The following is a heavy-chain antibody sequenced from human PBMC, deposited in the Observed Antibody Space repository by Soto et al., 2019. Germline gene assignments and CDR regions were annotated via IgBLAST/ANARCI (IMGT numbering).Heavy chain of an antibody. V-gene: IGHV1-8*01. CDR2: MNPNSGNT. D-gene: IGHD2-15*01. J-gene: IGHJ6*03. CDR3: AREGYCSGGSCYYYYYMDV. CDR1: GYTFTSYD. Sequence: ASVKVCCKASGYTFTSYDINWVRQATGQGLEWMGWMNPNSGNTGYAQKFQGRVTMTRNTSISTAYMELSSLRSEDTAVYYCAREGYCSGGSCYYYYYMDVWGKGTTVTVSS.